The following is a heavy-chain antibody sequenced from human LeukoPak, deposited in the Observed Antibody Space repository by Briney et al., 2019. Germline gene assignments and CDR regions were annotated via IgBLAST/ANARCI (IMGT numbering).Heavy chain of an antibody. Sequence: PSETLSLTCTVSGGSISSSSYYWGWIRQPPGKGLEWIGSIYYSGSTYYNPSLKSRVTISVDTSKNQFSLKLSSVTAADTAVYYCARAPRSTMIATRRDLTDAFDIWGQGTMVTVSS. J-gene: IGHJ3*02. D-gene: IGHD3-22*01. CDR2: IYYSGST. V-gene: IGHV4-39*07. CDR3: ARAPRSTMIATRRDLTDAFDI. CDR1: GGSISSSSYY.